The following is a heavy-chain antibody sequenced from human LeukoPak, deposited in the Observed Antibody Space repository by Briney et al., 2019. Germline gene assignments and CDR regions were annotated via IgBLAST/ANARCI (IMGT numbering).Heavy chain of an antibody. D-gene: IGHD5-18*01. CDR3: AKEGDTAMVTLDY. Sequence: GGSLRLSCAASGFTFSTYAMHWVRQAPGKGLEWVAFISYGGSNKYYADSVKGRFTISRDNSKNTLYLQMNSLRAEDTAVYYCAKEGDTAMVTLDYWGQGTLVTVSS. J-gene: IGHJ4*02. CDR2: ISYGGSNK. CDR1: GFTFSTYA. V-gene: IGHV3-30-3*01.